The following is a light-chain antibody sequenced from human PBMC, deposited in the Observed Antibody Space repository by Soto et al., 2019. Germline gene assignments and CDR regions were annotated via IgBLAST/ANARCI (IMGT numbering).Light chain of an antibody. CDR1: QSVTDTY. V-gene: IGKV3-20*01. J-gene: IGKJ1*01. CDR2: GAS. CDR3: QQYGSSPQGT. Sequence: VLTQSPGTLSLSPGARATLSCRASQSVTDTYLTWYRQKPGQAPRLLIYGASRRATGIPDRFSGSGSGTDFTLTISRLEPEDFAVYYCQQYGSSPQGTFGQGTKVEIK.